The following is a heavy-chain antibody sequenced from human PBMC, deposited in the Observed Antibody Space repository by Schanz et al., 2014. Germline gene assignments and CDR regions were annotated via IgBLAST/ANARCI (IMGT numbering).Heavy chain of an antibody. D-gene: IGHD3-10*01. J-gene: IGHJ4*02. Sequence: EVQLVESGGGVVQPGRSLRLSCAASGFTFSSYAMSWVRQASGKGLEWVSAISGSGASTYYADSVKGRFTISRDNSKNTLYLQMNSLRAEDTAVYYCAKDQGSYGSGSYSYFDYWGQGTLATVSS. CDR2: ISGSGAST. V-gene: IGHV3-23*04. CDR3: AKDQGSYGSGSYSYFDY. CDR1: GFTFSSYA.